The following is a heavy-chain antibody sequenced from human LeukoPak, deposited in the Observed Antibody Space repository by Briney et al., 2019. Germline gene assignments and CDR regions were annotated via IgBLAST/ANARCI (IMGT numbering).Heavy chain of an antibody. J-gene: IGHJ2*01. D-gene: IGHD3-22*01. Sequence: PGRSLRLSCAASGFTFDDYAMHWVRQAPGKGLEWASGISWNSGSIGYADSVKGRFTISRDNAKNSLYLQMNSLRAEDTALYYCAEVRYYYDSSGYYWYFDLWGRGTLVTVSS. CDR1: GFTFDDYA. CDR2: ISWNSGSI. CDR3: AEVRYYYDSSGYYWYFDL. V-gene: IGHV3-9*01.